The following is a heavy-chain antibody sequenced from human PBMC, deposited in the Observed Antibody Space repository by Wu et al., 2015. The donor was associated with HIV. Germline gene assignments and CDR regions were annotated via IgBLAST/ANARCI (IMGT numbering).Heavy chain of an antibody. J-gene: IGHJ4*02. Sequence: QVQLVQSGAEVKKPGASVKVFCKASGYTFTSYGISWVRQAPGQGLEWMGWISAYNGHTNYPQKLQGRVTMTTDTSTSTAYMELRSLRSDDTAVYYCARDRQVVAMTGDYYFDYWGQGTLVTVSS. CDR2: ISAYNGHT. CDR1: GYTFTSYG. D-gene: IGHD5-12*01. CDR3: ARDRQVVAMTGDYYFDY. V-gene: IGHV1-18*01.